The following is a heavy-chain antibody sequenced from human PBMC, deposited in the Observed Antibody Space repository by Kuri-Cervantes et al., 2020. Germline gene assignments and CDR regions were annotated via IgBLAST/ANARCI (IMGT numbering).Heavy chain of an antibody. J-gene: IGHJ4*02. V-gene: IGHV4-61*08. CDR2: ISYSGRT. D-gene: IGHD2-21*02. CDR1: GASVSSTDYY. Sequence: SETLSLTCTVSGASVSSTDYYWSWIRQPPGKELEWIGFISYSGRTNYNPSLKSRVTISVDTSKNQFSLKLSSVTAADTAVYYCARAFVAYCGGDCYSWNYWGQGTLVTVSS. CDR3: ARAFVAYCGGDCYSWNY.